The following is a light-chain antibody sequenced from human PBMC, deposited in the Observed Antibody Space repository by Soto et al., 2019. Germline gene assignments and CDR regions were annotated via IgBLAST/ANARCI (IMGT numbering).Light chain of an antibody. J-gene: IGLJ2*01. V-gene: IGLV2-8*01. Sequence: QSALTQPPSASGSPGQSVTISCTGTSSDVGGYNYVSWYQHHPGKAPKLMIYEVSKRPSGVPDRFSGSKSGNTASLTVSGLQAEDEADYYCSSYAGNNNVVFGGGTKLTVL. CDR1: SSDVGGYNY. CDR3: SSYAGNNNVV. CDR2: EVS.